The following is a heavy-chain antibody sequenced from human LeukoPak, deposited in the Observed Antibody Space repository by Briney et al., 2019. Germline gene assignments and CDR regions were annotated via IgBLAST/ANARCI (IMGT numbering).Heavy chain of an antibody. Sequence: SETLSLTCAVYGGSFSGHYWSWIRQPPGKGLEWIGEINHSGSTNYNPSLKGRVTISVDTSKNQFSLKLSSVTAADTAVYYCARGQAFDLWGRGTLVTVSS. J-gene: IGHJ2*01. V-gene: IGHV4-34*01. CDR1: GGSFSGHY. CDR3: ARGQAFDL. CDR2: INHSGST.